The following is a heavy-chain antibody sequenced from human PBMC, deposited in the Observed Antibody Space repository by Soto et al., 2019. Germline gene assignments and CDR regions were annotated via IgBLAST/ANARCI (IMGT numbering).Heavy chain of an antibody. CDR1: GGSISSPTYY. CDR3: ARGGFSADDESDGFDP. D-gene: IGHD5-12*01. V-gene: IGHV4-39*02. J-gene: IGHJ5*02. CDR2: IFDNGRT. Sequence: QVPLQEPGPGLVKPSETLSLTCSVSGGSISSPTYYWGWVRRAPGGGPEWIGNIFDNGRTDYNPSLQSRVTISVDTSKNQFALRLASVTAADTAVYYCARGGFSADDESDGFDPWGHGTLVTVS.